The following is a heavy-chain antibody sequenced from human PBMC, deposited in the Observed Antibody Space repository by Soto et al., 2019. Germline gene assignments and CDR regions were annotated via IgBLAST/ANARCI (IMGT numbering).Heavy chain of an antibody. Sequence: GGSLRLSCAASGFTFSSYWMSWVRQAPGKGLEWVANIKQDGSEKYYVDSVKGRFTISRDNAKNSLYLQRNSLRAEDTAVYYCARGVRYYDSSGLFDYWGQGTLVTVSS. D-gene: IGHD3-22*01. CDR1: GFTFSSYW. J-gene: IGHJ4*02. V-gene: IGHV3-7*04. CDR2: IKQDGSEK. CDR3: ARGVRYYDSSGLFDY.